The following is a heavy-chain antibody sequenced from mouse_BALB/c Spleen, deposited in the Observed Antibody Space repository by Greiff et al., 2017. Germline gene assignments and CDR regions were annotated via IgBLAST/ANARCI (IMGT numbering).Heavy chain of an antibody. Sequence: EVQLVESGGGLVKPGGSLKLSCAASGFTFSSYAMSWVRQTPEKRLEWVASISSGGSTYYPDSVKGRFTISRDNARNILYLQMSSLRSEDTAMYYCARGWDYDSFAYWGQGTLVTVSA. D-gene: IGHD2-4*01. CDR2: ISSGGST. J-gene: IGHJ3*01. V-gene: IGHV5-6-5*01. CDR1: GFTFSSYA. CDR3: ARGWDYDSFAY.